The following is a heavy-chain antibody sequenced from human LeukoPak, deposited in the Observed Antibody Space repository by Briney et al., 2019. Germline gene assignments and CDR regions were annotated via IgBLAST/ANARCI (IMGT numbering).Heavy chain of an antibody. J-gene: IGHJ3*02. CDR3: AKAGRIAARPTPFDI. V-gene: IGHV3-23*01. CDR2: ISGSGGST. Sequence: GGSLRLSCAASGFTFISYAMSWVRQAPGRGLEWVSDISGSGGSTYYADSVKGRFTISRDNSKNTLYLQMNSRSGEDTAVHYCAKAGRIAARPTPFDIWAQETMVTVSS. D-gene: IGHD6-6*01. CDR1: GFTFISYA.